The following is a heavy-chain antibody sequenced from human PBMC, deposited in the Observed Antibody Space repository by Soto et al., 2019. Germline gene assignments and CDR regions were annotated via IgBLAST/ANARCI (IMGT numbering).Heavy chain of an antibody. CDR2: IYGTDDK. CDR3: AQRVIAVTNYLDS. D-gene: IGHD2-21*01. Sequence: QITLKESGPTLVKPTQTLTLTCTFSGFSLTTSGVGVGWIRQPPGKALEWLALIYGTDDKYFSPSLKRRLSITKDTSKNPVVLTLTNVDPVDSATYYCAQRVIAVTNYLDSWGQGVLVTVSS. V-gene: IGHV2-5*01. J-gene: IGHJ4*02. CDR1: GFSLTTSGVG.